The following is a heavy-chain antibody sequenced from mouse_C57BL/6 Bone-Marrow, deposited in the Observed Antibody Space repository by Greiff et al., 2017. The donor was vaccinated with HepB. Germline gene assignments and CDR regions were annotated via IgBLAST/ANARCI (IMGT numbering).Heavy chain of an antibody. CDR1: GYTFTSYW. D-gene: IGHD1-2*01. J-gene: IGHJ4*01. Sequence: QVQLQQPGAELVRPGSSVKLSCKASGYTFTSYWMHWVKQRPIQGLEWIGNIDPSDSDTHYNQKFKDKATLTVDKSSSTAYMQLSSLTSEDAAVYYCARRLDYYAMDYWGQGTSVTVSS. CDR3: ARRLDYYAMDY. CDR2: IDPSDSDT. V-gene: IGHV1-52*01.